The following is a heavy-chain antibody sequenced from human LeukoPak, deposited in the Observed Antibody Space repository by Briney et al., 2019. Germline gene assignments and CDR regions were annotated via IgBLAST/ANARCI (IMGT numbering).Heavy chain of an antibody. CDR1: GFTFSDYY. J-gene: IGHJ1*01. Sequence: GGSLRLSCAASGFTFSDYYMSWIRQAPGKGLEWLSYIGSSGHTIYYADSVKGRFTISRDNSKNTLYLQMNSLRAEDTAVYYCAKDPYYYDSSGYYGGYFQHWGQGTLVTVSS. D-gene: IGHD3-22*01. V-gene: IGHV3-11*04. CDR2: IGSSGHTI. CDR3: AKDPYYYDSSGYYGGYFQH.